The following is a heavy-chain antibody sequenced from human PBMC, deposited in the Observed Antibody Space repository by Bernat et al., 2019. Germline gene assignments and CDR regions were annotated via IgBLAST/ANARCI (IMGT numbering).Heavy chain of an antibody. Sequence: QVQLVESGGGVVQPGRSLRLSCAASGFTFSSYAMHWVRQAPGKGLAWVAVISYDGSNKYYADSVKGRFTISRDNSKNTLYLQMNSLRAEDTAVYYCARVREVDSSSYYYYYGMDVWGQGTTVIVSS. D-gene: IGHD6-6*01. CDR1: GFTFSSYA. CDR3: ARVREVDSSSYYYYYGMDV. J-gene: IGHJ6*02. V-gene: IGHV3-30-3*01. CDR2: ISYDGSNK.